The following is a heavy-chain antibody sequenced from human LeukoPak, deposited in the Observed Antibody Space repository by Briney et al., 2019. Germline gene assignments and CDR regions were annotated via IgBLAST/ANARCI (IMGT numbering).Heavy chain of an antibody. D-gene: IGHD1-26*01. V-gene: IGHV5-51*01. CDR2: IYPGDSDT. CDR3: ASASGSYVANFDY. Sequence: GESLKISCKGSGSRFTSYWIGWVRRMPGKGLEWMGIIYPGDSDTKYSPSFQGQVAISADKSISTAYLQWSSLKASDTAMYYCASASGSYVANFDYWGQGTLVTVSS. J-gene: IGHJ4*02. CDR1: GSRFTSYW.